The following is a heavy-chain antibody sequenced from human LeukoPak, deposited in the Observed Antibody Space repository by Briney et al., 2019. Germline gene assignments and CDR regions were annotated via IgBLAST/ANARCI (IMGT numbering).Heavy chain of an antibody. J-gene: IGHJ3*02. D-gene: IGHD2-21*01. Sequence: ASVKVSCKVSGYTLTELSMHWVRQSPGKGLERMGGFDPEDGETIYAQKFQGRVTMTEDTSTDTAYMELSSLRSEDTAVYYCATAYCGGDCYPNDAFDIWGQGTVVTVSS. CDR1: GYTLTELS. CDR2: FDPEDGET. V-gene: IGHV1-24*01. CDR3: ATAYCGGDCYPNDAFDI.